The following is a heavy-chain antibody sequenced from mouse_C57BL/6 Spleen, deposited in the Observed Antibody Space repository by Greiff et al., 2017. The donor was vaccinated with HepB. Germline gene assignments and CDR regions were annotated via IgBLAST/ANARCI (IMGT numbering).Heavy chain of an antibody. J-gene: IGHJ4*01. V-gene: IGHV5-17*01. CDR2: ISSGSSTI. CDR3: ARNDDYYGAMDY. Sequence: EVHLVESGGGLVKPGGSLKLSCAASGFTFSDYGMHWVRQAPEQGLEWVAYISSGSSTIYYADTVKGRFTISRDNAKNTLFLQMTSLRSEDTAMYYCARNDDYYGAMDYWGQGTSVTVSS. CDR1: GFTFSDYG. D-gene: IGHD2-3*01.